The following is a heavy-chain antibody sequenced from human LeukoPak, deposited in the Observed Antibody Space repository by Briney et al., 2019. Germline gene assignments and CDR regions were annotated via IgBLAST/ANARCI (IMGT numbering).Heavy chain of an antibody. Sequence: ASVKVSCKASGGTFSSYAISWVRQAPGQGLEWTGGIIPIFGTANYAQKFQGRVTITADESTSTAYMELSSLRSEDTAVYYCARACYPYSSGWFFDYWGQGTLVTVSS. CDR1: GGTFSSYA. J-gene: IGHJ4*02. D-gene: IGHD6-19*01. CDR3: ARACYPYSSGWFFDY. CDR2: IIPIFGTA. V-gene: IGHV1-69*13.